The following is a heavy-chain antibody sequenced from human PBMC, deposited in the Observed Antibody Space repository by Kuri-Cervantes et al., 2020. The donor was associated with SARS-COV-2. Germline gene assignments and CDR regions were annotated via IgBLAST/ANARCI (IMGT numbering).Heavy chain of an antibody. CDR3: ARESSRDSSSALEH. J-gene: IGHJ5*02. CDR1: GFTFSSYS. V-gene: IGHV3-48*01. D-gene: IGHD6-6*01. CDR2: ISSSSSTI. Sequence: GGSLRLSCAASGFTFSSYSMNWVRQTPGKGLEWVSYISSSSSTIYYADSVKGRFTISRHNSKSKLYLQLNSLRAEDTAVYYCARESSRDSSSALEHWGQGTLVTVSS.